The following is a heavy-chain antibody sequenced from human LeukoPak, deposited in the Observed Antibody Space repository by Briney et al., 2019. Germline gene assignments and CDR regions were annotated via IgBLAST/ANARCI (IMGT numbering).Heavy chain of an antibody. D-gene: IGHD1-26*01. CDR1: GGSISSGSYY. CDR3: ARGGNYWPQWWFDP. Sequence: KPSETLSLTCTVSGGSISSGSYYWSWIRQPAGKGLEWIGRIYTSGSTNYNPSLKSRVTISVDTSKNQFSLKLSSVTAADTAVYYCARGGNYWPQWWFDPWGRGTLVSVSS. J-gene: IGHJ5*02. V-gene: IGHV4-61*02. CDR2: IYTSGST.